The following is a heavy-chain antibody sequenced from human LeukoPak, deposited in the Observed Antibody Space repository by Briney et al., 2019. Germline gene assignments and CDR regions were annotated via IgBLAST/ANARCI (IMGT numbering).Heavy chain of an antibody. CDR3: ATDLIVGAFEALDY. Sequence: ASVKVSCKVSGYTLTELSMHWVRQAPGKGLEWMGIFDPEDGKIIYAQKFQGRVTMTEDTSTDTAYMELSSLRSEDTAVYYCATDLIVGAFEALDYWGQGTLVTVSS. CDR2: FDPEDGKI. CDR1: GYTLTELS. D-gene: IGHD1-26*01. J-gene: IGHJ4*02. V-gene: IGHV1-24*01.